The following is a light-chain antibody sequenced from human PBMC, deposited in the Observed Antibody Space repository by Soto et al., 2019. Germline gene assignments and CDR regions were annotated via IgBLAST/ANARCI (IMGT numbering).Light chain of an antibody. CDR3: LQDYNYPWT. CDR2: AAS. V-gene: IGKV1-6*01. CDR1: QGIRND. Sequence: AIQMTQAPSSLSASVGDRVTITCRASQGIRNDLGWYQQKPGKAPKLLSYAASSLHSGVPSRSSGSGSGTAFTLTISSLQPEDFATYYCLQDYNYPWTFGQGTKVEIK. J-gene: IGKJ1*01.